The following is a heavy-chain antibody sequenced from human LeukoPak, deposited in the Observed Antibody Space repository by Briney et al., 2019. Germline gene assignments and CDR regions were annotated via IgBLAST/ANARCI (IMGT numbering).Heavy chain of an antibody. V-gene: IGHV4-59*01. J-gene: IGHJ4*02. Sequence: SETLSLTCTVSGGSISSYYWSWIRQPPGKGLEWIGYIYYSGSTNYNPSLKSRVTISVDTSKNQFSLKLSSVTAADTAVYYCARAIGSDSSGYPDYWGQGTLVTVSS. CDR1: GGSISSYY. CDR2: IYYSGST. D-gene: IGHD3-22*01. CDR3: ARAIGSDSSGYPDY.